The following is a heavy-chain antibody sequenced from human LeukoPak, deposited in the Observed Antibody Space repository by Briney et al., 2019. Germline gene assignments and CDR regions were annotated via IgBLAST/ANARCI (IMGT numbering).Heavy chain of an antibody. V-gene: IGHV4-59*12. CDR1: GGSISTSY. CDR2: VYYNGNT. D-gene: IGHD5-18*01. CDR3: ARGGYKYSYGSSFDY. J-gene: IGHJ4*02. Sequence: KASETLSLTCTVSGGSISTSYWSWIRQPPGKGLEWIANVYYNGNTAYNPSLRSRVTISIDTSKSQFSLRLNSVTAADTAVYYCARGGYKYSYGSSFDYWGQGTLVTVSS.